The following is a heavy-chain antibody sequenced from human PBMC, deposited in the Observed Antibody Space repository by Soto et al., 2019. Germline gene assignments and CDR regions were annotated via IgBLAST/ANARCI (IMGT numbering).Heavy chain of an antibody. CDR2: MYYSGSS. Sequence: SETLSLTCAVSGGSTSDKSYFWGWVRQSPGKGLEWIGSMYYSGSSYYNPSLKSRVAISVDTSKNQFSLKLRSVTATDTAVYFCARQRLLRLKPDFDIWGQGTLVTVSS. V-gene: IGHV4-39*01. CDR1: GGSTSDKSYF. CDR3: ARQRLLRLKPDFDI. D-gene: IGHD2-21*02. J-gene: IGHJ4*02.